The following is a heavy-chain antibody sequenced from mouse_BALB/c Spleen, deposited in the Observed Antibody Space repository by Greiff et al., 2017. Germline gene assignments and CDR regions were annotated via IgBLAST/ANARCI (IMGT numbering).Heavy chain of an antibody. V-gene: IGHV5-15*02. CDR3: ARVRLPYAMDY. CDR2: ISNLAYSI. J-gene: IGHJ4*01. Sequence: EVNLVESGGGLVQPGGSRKLSCAASGFTFSDYGMAWVRQAPGKGPEWVAFISNLAYSIYYADTVTGRFTISRENAKNTLYLEMSSLRSEDTAMYYCARVRLPYAMDYWGQGTSVTVSS. CDR1: GFTFSDYG. D-gene: IGHD1-2*01.